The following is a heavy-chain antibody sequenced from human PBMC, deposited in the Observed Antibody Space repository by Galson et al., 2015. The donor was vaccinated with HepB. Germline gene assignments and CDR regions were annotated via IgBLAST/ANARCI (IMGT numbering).Heavy chain of an antibody. CDR3: ARGDIVGATAPDY. Sequence: LSLTCTVSGGSISSGGYYWSWIRQHPGKGLEWIGYIYYSGSTYYNPSLKSRVTISVDTSKNQFSLKLSSVTAADTAVYYCARGDIVGATAPDYWGQGTLVTVSS. D-gene: IGHD1-26*01. CDR2: IYYSGST. J-gene: IGHJ4*02. CDR1: GGSISSGGYY. V-gene: IGHV4-31*03.